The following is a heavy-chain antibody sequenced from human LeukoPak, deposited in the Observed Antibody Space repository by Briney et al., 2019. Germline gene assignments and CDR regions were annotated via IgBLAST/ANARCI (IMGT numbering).Heavy chain of an antibody. Sequence: SETLSLTCTVSGDSISSYYWNWIRQPAGKGLEWIGRIYTSGSTNYNPSLKSRVTMSVDTSKNQFSLKLSSVTAADTAVYYCARDYSSGWYDCYFDYWGQGTLVTVSS. CDR2: IYTSGST. J-gene: IGHJ4*02. V-gene: IGHV4-4*07. CDR3: ARDYSSGWYDCYFDY. D-gene: IGHD6-19*01. CDR1: GDSISSYY.